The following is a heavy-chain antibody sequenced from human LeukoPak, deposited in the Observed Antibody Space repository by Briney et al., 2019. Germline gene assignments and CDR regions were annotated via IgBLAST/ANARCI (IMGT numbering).Heavy chain of an antibody. CDR2: IRYDGTNK. D-gene: IGHD4-23*01. V-gene: IGHV3-30*02. J-gene: IGHJ5*02. Sequence: PGGSLRLSCAASGFTFSSYGMHWVRQAPGKGLEWVAFIRYDGTNKYYIDSVKGRFTISRDNSKNTLYLQMNSLRAEDTAVYYCARQTTVVTPGTNWFDPWGQGTLVTVSS. CDR1: GFTFSSYG. CDR3: ARQTTVVTPGTNWFDP.